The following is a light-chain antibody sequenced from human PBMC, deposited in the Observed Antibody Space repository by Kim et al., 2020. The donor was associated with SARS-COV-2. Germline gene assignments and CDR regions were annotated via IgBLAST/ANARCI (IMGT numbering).Light chain of an antibody. CDR3: QQYGSSLLT. V-gene: IGKV3-20*01. Sequence: SPGERATLACRARQSVSSSYLAWYQQKPGQAPRLLIYGASSMATGIPDRFSGSGSGTDFTLTISRLEPEDFAVYYCQQYGSSLLTFGGGTKVDIK. CDR2: GAS. CDR1: QSVSSSY. J-gene: IGKJ4*01.